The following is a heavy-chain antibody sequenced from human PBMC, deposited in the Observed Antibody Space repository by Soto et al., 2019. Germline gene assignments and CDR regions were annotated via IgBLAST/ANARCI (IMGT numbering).Heavy chain of an antibody. CDR1: GDSVSSNSAA. J-gene: IGHJ6*02. CDR3: AREEQAVADAYGMDV. Sequence: SQTLSLTCAISGDSVSSNSAAWNCIIHSRSRGLEWLGRTYYRSKWYNDYAVSVKSRITINPDTSKNQFSLQLNSVTPEDTAVYYCAREEQAVADAYGMDVWGQGTTVTVSS. V-gene: IGHV6-1*01. D-gene: IGHD6-19*01. CDR2: TYYRSKWYN.